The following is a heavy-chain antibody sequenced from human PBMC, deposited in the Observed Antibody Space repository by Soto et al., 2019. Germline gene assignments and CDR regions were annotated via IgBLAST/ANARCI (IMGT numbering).Heavy chain of an antibody. CDR3: AKRYSGYDDAFDI. CDR1: GGSISSYY. Sequence: ETLSLTCTVSGGSISSYYWSWIRQPPGKGLEWIGYIYYSGSTNYNPSLKSRVTISVDTSKNQFSLKLSSVTAADTAVYYCAKRYSGYDDAFDIWGQGTTVTVSS. CDR2: IYYSGST. D-gene: IGHD5-12*01. V-gene: IGHV4-59*08. J-gene: IGHJ3*02.